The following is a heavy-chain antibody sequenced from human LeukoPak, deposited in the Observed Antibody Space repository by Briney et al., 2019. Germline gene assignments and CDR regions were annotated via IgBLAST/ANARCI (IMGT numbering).Heavy chain of an antibody. Sequence: SETLSLTCAVYGGSFSGYYWSWIRQPPGKGLEWIGEINHSGSTYYNPSLKSRVTISVDTSKNQFSLKLSSVTAADTAVYYCARQAVAGNPPYFDYWGQGTLVTVSS. CDR1: GGSFSGYY. J-gene: IGHJ4*02. CDR2: INHSGST. V-gene: IGHV4-34*01. CDR3: ARQAVAGNPPYFDY. D-gene: IGHD6-19*01.